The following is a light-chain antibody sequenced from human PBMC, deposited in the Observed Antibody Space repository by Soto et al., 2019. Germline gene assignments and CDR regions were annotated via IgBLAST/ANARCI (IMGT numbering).Light chain of an antibody. V-gene: IGLV1-40*01. CDR3: QSYDSSLSAVV. J-gene: IGLJ2*01. CDR2: GNS. CDR1: SSNIGAGYD. Sequence: QSVLTQPPSVSGAQGQRVTISCTGSSSNIGAGYDVHWYQQLPGTAPKLLIYGNSNRPSGVPDRFSGSKSGTSASLAITGLQAEDEADYYCQSYDSSLSAVVFGGGTNVTVL.